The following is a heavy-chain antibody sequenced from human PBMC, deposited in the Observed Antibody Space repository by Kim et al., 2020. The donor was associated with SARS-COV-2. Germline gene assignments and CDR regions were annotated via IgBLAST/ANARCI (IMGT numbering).Heavy chain of an antibody. CDR2: INTKTGDT. Sequence: ASVKVSCTASGYTFNNYAILWVRQAPGQGLAWMGWINTKTGDTRYAQGFTGRYLLPLDSSISTAFLRISDLKHEDTAVYYCARDLGGFFPPGFWGQGTLVTVSS. D-gene: IGHD5-12*01. V-gene: IGHV7-4-1*02. J-gene: IGHJ4*02. CDR1: GYTFNNYA. CDR3: ARDLGGFFPPGF.